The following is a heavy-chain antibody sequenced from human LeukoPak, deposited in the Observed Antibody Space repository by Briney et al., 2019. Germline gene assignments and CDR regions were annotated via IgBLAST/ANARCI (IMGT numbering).Heavy chain of an antibody. V-gene: IGHV3-30*02. Sequence: GGSLRLSCAASGFTFSSYGMHWVRQAPGKGLEWVAFIRYDGSNKYYADSVKGRFTISRDNSKSTLYLQMNSLRAEDTAVYYCAKDLWYPYYYYMDVWGKGTTVTVSS. D-gene: IGHD6-13*01. CDR3: AKDLWYPYYYYMDV. CDR1: GFTFSSYG. J-gene: IGHJ6*03. CDR2: IRYDGSNK.